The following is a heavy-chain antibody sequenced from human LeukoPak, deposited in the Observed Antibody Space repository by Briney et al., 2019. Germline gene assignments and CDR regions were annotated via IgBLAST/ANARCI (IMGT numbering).Heavy chain of an antibody. V-gene: IGHV4-39*01. Sequence: SETLSLTCTVSGGSISSSSYYWGWIRQPPGKGLEWIGSIYYSGSTYYNPSLKSRVTISVDTSKNQFSLKLSSVTAADTAVYYCAAERDYDFWSGSNDYWGQGTLVTVSS. CDR1: GGSISSSSYY. CDR3: AAERDYDFWSGSNDY. CDR2: IYYSGST. D-gene: IGHD3-3*01. J-gene: IGHJ4*02.